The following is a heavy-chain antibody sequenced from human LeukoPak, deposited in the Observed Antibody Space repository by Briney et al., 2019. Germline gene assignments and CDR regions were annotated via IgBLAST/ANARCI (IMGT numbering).Heavy chain of an antibody. CDR3: ARDERYDSSGYPFDY. D-gene: IGHD3-22*01. CDR2: IIPNSGGT. CDR1: GYTFSGYF. J-gene: IGHJ4*02. V-gene: IGHV1-2*02. Sequence: ASVKVSCKASGYTFSGYFMHWVRQAPGQGLEWMGWIIPNSGGTYYAQKFQGRVTLTRDTSISTVYMELSRLTSDDTAMYYCARDERYDSSGYPFDYWGQGTLVTVSS.